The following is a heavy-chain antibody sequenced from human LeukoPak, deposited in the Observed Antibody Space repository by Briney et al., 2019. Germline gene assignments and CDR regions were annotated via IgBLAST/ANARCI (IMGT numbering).Heavy chain of an antibody. Sequence: ASVKVSCKASGYTFTSYYMHWVRRAPGQGLEWMGIINPSGGSTSYAQKFQGRVTMTRDTSTSTVYMELSSLRSEDTAVYYCARIYCSSTSCHEGYFDYWGQGTLVTVSS. V-gene: IGHV1-46*01. CDR1: GYTFTSYY. CDR2: INPSGGST. J-gene: IGHJ4*02. CDR3: ARIYCSSTSCHEGYFDY. D-gene: IGHD2-2*01.